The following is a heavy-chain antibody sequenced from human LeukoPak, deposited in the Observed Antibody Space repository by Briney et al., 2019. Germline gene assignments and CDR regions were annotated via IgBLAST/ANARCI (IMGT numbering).Heavy chain of an antibody. CDR3: ARDTYDILTGYYKWAFDI. CDR2: ISSSSSYI. D-gene: IGHD3-9*01. J-gene: IGHJ3*02. V-gene: IGHV3-21*06. Sequence: PGGSLRLSCAASGFTVSSYGMHWVRQAPGKGLEWVSSISSSSSYIYYADSVKGRFTISRDNAKNSLYLQMNSLRAEDTAVYYCARDTYDILTGYYKWAFDIWGQGTMVTVSS. CDR1: GFTVSSYG.